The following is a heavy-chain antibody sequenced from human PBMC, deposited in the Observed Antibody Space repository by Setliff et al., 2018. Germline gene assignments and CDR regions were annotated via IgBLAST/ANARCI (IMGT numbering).Heavy chain of an antibody. CDR1: GFTFSTYA. D-gene: IGHD1-7*01. Sequence: LRLSCAASGFTFSTYAMSWVRQAPGKGLEWVSTIYSGDRNTFYTDSVKGRFTIFRDGSKNTLFLHMTSLRAEDTAVYYRAKPQVELRWGFESWGQGTPVTVSS. CDR3: AKPQVELRWGFES. J-gene: IGHJ4*02. CDR2: IYSGDRNT. V-gene: IGHV3-23*03.